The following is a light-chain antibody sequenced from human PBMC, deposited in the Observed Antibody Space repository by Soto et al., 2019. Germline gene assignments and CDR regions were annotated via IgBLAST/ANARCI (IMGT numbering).Light chain of an antibody. CDR1: QSISVY. CDR3: QQTYRIPYT. Sequence: DIQMTQSPSSLSVSIGDRVTITCRSSQSISVYINWYQKKSGTPPKLLMYAASNLQSGVPSRFSSRGSGTDFTLTISSLQPEDFASYYCQQTYRIPYTFGQGTKVEI. CDR2: AAS. J-gene: IGKJ2*01. V-gene: IGKV1-39*01.